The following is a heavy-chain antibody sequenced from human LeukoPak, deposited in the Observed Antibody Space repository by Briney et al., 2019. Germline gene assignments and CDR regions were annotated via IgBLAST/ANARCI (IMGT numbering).Heavy chain of an antibody. V-gene: IGHV4-59*01. CDR2: ISDSGSP. D-gene: IGHD7-27*01. CDR3: ARDYWGSIDY. CDR1: GGSIIGSS. J-gene: IGHJ4*02. Sequence: SETLSLTCTVSGGSIIGSSWTWVRQPPGKGLDWIGYISDSGSPNYNPSLKSRVTMSVDTSKNRFSLKLSSVTAADTAVYYCARDYWGSIDYWGQGTLVTVSS.